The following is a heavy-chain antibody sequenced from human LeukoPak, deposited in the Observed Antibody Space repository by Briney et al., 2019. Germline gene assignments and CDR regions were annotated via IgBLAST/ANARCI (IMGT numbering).Heavy chain of an antibody. D-gene: IGHD1-26*01. CDR2: INEDGSDK. Sequence: AGSLRLSCAAAGFTFSSSWMTWVRQAPGRGLGWVAHINEDGSDKYDVDSVTGRFSISRDNTKNTLYMQMSSLRAEDTAVYYCATWSNAWEFDYWGQGTLVSVSS. CDR1: GFTFSSSW. V-gene: IGHV3-7*05. J-gene: IGHJ4*02. CDR3: ATWSNAWEFDY.